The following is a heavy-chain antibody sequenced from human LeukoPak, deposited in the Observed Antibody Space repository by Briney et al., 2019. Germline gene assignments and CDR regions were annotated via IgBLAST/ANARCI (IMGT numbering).Heavy chain of an antibody. J-gene: IGHJ3*02. Sequence: ASVKVSCKVSGYTLTELSMHWVRQAPGKGLEWMGGFDPEDGETIYAQKFQGRVTMTEDTSTDTAYMELSSLRSEDTAVYYCATLGYRPFTFDIWGQGTMVTVSS. D-gene: IGHD5-12*01. V-gene: IGHV1-24*01. CDR2: FDPEDGET. CDR3: ATLGYRPFTFDI. CDR1: GYTLTELS.